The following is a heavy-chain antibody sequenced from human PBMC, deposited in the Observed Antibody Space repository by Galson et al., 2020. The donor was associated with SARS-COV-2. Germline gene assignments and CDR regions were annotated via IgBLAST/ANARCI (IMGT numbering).Heavy chain of an antibody. CDR1: GFTFTTYA. CDR3: AKDGGYYDSSGYYFGDH. CDR2: ISGSGAGT. Sequence: AGGSLRLSCAASGFTFTTYAMSWVRQAPGKGLEWVSAISGSGAGTYYADSVKGRFTISRDNSKNTLYLQMNSLRAEDTAVYYCAKDGGYYDSSGYYFGDHWGQGTLVTVSS. V-gene: IGHV3-23*01. J-gene: IGHJ5*02. D-gene: IGHD3-22*01.